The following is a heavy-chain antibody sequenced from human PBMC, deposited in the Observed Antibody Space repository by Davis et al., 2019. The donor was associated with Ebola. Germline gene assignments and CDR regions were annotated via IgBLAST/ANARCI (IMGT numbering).Heavy chain of an antibody. CDR2: LRYDGSNK. CDR1: GFTFSSYG. D-gene: IGHD5/OR15-5a*01. J-gene: IGHJ6*02. Sequence: PGGSLRLPCAASGFTFSSYGMHWVRQAPGKGLEWVAFLRYDGSNKYYADYLKGRFTTPRDNSKNTLYLQMNSLRAEDTAVYYCAKALRDYYYYGMEVWGQGTTVTVSS. CDR3: AKALRDYYYYGMEV. V-gene: IGHV3-30*02.